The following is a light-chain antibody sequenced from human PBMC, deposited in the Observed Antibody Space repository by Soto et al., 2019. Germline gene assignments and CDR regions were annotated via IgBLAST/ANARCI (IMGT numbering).Light chain of an antibody. J-gene: IGKJ1*01. CDR3: QQYGHYLWT. Sequence: VLSQSPGTLSLSPGETATLSCRASQSVSSSYLAWYQQKPGQAPRLLIYDVSNRATDIPARFSGSGSGTDFTLTISRLEPEDFARYYCQQYGHYLWTFGQGTKVDIK. V-gene: IGKV3-20*01. CDR1: QSVSSSY. CDR2: DVS.